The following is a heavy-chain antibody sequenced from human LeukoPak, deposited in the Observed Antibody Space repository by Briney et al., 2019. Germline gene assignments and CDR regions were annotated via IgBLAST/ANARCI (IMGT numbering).Heavy chain of an antibody. CDR1: GFTFSSYG. J-gene: IGHJ6*02. V-gene: IGHV3-33*01. CDR3: ARERVDHSYYYGMDV. Sequence: GGSLRLSCAASGFTFSSYGMHWVRQAPGKGLEWVAVIWYDGSNKYYADSVKGRFTISRDNSKNTLYLQMNSLRAEDTAVYYCARERVDHSYYYGMDVWGQGTTVTVSS. CDR2: IWYDGSNK. D-gene: IGHD5-12*01.